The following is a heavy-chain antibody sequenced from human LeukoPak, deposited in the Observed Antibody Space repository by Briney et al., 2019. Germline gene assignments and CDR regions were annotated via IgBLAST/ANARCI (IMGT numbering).Heavy chain of an antibody. CDR2: IYYSGNT. V-gene: IGHV4-39*01. CDR1: GGSISSSSYY. Sequence: PSETLSLTCTVSGGSISSSSYYWGWIRQPPGKGLEWIGSIYYSGNTYYNPSLNSRVTISVDTSKKQFSLKLSSVTAADTAVYYCARHYSGSGSYYYYYYYMDVWGKGTTVTISS. CDR3: ARHYSGSGSYYYYYYYMDV. J-gene: IGHJ6*03. D-gene: IGHD3-10*01.